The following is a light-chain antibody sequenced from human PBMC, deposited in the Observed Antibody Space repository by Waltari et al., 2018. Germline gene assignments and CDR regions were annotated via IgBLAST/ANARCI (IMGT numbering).Light chain of an antibody. J-gene: IGKJ1*01. CDR3: QHYVRLPVT. Sequence: IVLTQSPGTLSLSPGERAPLSCWASQSVGGTLTWYQQKPGQAPRLLIYGASSRATGIPDRFSGSGSGTVFSLSISRLEPEDFAVYYCQHYVRLPVTFGQGTKVEIK. CDR2: GAS. V-gene: IGKV3-20*01. CDR1: QSVGGT.